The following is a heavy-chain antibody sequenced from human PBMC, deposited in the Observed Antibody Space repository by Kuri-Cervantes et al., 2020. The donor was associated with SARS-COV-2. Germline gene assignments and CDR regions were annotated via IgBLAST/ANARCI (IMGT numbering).Heavy chain of an antibody. Sequence: ASVKVSCKASGYTFTTYYIHWVRQAPGQGLEWMGIINPSGGGTSYAQKFQGRVAVTRDTPTSTVYMELSSLRSEDTAVYYCARDPTTATTGIGMDVWGQGTTVTVSS. CDR1: GYTFTTYY. D-gene: IGHD4-17*01. CDR2: INPSGGGT. CDR3: ARDPTTATTGIGMDV. J-gene: IGHJ6*02. V-gene: IGHV1-46*01.